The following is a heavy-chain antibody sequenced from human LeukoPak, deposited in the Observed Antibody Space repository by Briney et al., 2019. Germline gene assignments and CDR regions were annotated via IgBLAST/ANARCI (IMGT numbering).Heavy chain of an antibody. D-gene: IGHD4-17*01. CDR1: GFTVSSNY. CDR3: AVSFYGDYDNWFDP. Sequence: GGSLGLSCAASGFTVSSNYMSWVRQAPGKGLEWVSVIYSGGSTYYADSVKGRFTISRDDSKNTPYLQMNSLRAEDTAVYYCAVSFYGDYDNWFDPWGQGTLVTVSS. CDR2: IYSGGST. J-gene: IGHJ5*02. V-gene: IGHV3-66*01.